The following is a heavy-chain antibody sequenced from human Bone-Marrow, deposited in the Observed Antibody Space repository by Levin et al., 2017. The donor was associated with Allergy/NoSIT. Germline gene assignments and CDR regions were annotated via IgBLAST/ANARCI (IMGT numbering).Heavy chain of an antibody. D-gene: IGHD3-10*01. CDR1: GGSIYSSPYF. J-gene: IGHJ5*02. V-gene: IGHV4-39*01. CDR2: VYYSGTT. CDR3: ARQGSGSIRQGDWFDP. Sequence: GSLRLSCTVSGGSIYSSPYFWGWIRQPPGKGLEWIGNVYYSGTTYYNPSLKSRVTISGATSKNQFSLSLNSVTAADTAVYYCARQGSGSIRQGDWFDPWGQGILVTVSS.